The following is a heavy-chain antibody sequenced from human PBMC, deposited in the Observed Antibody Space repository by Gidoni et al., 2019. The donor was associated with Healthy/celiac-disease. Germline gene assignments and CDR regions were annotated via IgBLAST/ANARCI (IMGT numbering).Heavy chain of an antibody. V-gene: IGHV1-8*01. CDR1: GYTFTIYA. D-gene: IGHD3-3*01. CDR3: ARGGERYDFWSGYHPFFDP. J-gene: IGHJ5*02. CDR2: MNPNRGNT. Sequence: QVQLVQSGAEVKKPGASVKVSCKASGYTFTIYALNWFLQATGQGLELMGWMNPNRGNTGYEQKFQGRVTMTRNTSISTAYMELSSLRSEDTAVYYCARGGERYDFWSGYHPFFDPWGQGTLVTVSA.